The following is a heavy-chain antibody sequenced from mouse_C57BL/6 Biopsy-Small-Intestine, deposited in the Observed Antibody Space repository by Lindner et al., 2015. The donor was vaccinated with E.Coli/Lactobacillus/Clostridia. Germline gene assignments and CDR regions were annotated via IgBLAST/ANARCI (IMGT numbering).Heavy chain of an antibody. J-gene: IGHJ2*01. CDR1: GYAFGGSW. Sequence: VQLQESGPEVVKPGASVRIPCKASGYAFGGSWMNWVKQRPGKGLEWIGRLYPGDGDPNYSGKFQGKATLTADISSSTAYMQLSSLTSEDSAVYFCARGTRLDYWGQGTTLTVSS. V-gene: IGHV1-82*01. CDR3: ARGTRLDY. CDR2: LYPGDGDP. D-gene: IGHD3-3*01.